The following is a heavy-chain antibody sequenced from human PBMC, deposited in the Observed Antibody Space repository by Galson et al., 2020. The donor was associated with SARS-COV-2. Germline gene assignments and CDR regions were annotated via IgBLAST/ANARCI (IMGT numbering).Heavy chain of an antibody. D-gene: IGHD1-1*01. V-gene: IGHV3-64*04. Sequence: GESLKISCSASGFTFSSYPMHWVRQAPGKGLEYVSAINSNGDNTYYADSVKGRFTISRDNSKNTLYLQMNSLRAEDTAVYYCAREQNEDYYYGMDVWGQGTTVTVSS. CDR3: AREQNEDYYYGMDV. CDR2: INSNGDNT. J-gene: IGHJ6*02. CDR1: GFTFSSYP.